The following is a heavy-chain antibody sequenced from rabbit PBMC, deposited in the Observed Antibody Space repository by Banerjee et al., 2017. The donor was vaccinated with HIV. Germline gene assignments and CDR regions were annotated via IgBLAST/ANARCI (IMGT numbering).Heavy chain of an antibody. D-gene: IGHD4-2*01. J-gene: IGHJ4*01. CDR1: GFSFSSNYW. Sequence: QSLEESGGDLVKPGASLTLTCTASGFSFSSNYWMCWVRQAPGKGLEWIGCINSGSGSVYYASWAKGRLTISKTSPTTVTLQMTSLTAADTATYFCAKDRDPGSPIAFNLWGPGTLVTVS. CDR3: AKDRDPGSPIAFNL. V-gene: IGHV1S40*01. CDR2: INSGSGSV.